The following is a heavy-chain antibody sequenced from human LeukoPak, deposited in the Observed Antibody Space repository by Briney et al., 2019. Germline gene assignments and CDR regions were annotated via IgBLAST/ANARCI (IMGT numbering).Heavy chain of an antibody. V-gene: IGHV3-23*01. Sequence: PGRSLRLSCAASGFTFSSYAMSWVRQAPGKGLEWVSAISGSGVSTYYADSVKGRFTISRDNSKNTLYLQMNSLRAEDTAIYYCAKQTRYDSPAGGRGFDYWGQGTLVTVSS. CDR1: GFTFSSYA. J-gene: IGHJ4*02. D-gene: IGHD3-22*01. CDR2: ISGSGVST. CDR3: AKQTRYDSPAGGRGFDY.